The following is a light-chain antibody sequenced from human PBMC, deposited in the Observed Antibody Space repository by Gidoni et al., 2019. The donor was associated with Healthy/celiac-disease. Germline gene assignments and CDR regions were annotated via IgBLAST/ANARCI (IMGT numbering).Light chain of an antibody. CDR2: GAS. CDR1: QSVSSN. V-gene: IGKV3-15*01. CDR3: QQYNNWPPGLT. Sequence: EIVMTQSPATLSVSPGERATLSCRASQSVSSNLAWYQQKPGQAPRLLIYGASTRATGIPARFSGSGSGTEFTLTISSLQSEDFAGDYCQQYNNWPPGLTFGGGTKVEIK. J-gene: IGKJ4*01.